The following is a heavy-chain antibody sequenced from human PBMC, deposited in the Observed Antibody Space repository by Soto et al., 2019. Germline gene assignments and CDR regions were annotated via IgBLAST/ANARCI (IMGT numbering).Heavy chain of an antibody. CDR1: GGSISSYY. CDR2: IYTSGST. CDR3: ARGAVGSDYYYYGMDV. V-gene: IGHV4-4*07. J-gene: IGHJ6*02. D-gene: IGHD2-15*01. Sequence: NPSETLSLTCTVSGGSISSYYWSWIRQPAGKGLEWIGRIYTSGSTNYNPSLKSRVTMSVDTSKNQFSLKLSSVTAADTAVYYCARGAVGSDYYYYGMDVWGHGTTVTVSS.